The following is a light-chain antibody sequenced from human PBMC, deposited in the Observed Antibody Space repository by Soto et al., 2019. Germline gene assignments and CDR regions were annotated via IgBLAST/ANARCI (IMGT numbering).Light chain of an antibody. CDR3: SSFTTSTTLYV. Sequence: QSVLTQPASVSGSPGQSITISCTGTSSDIGGYNYVSWYQQHPGKVPKLIIFEVSTRPSGVSNRFSGSKSGNTASLTISGLQADDEADYYCSSFTTSTTLYVFXTGTKGTVL. CDR1: SSDIGGYNY. J-gene: IGLJ1*01. CDR2: EVS. V-gene: IGLV2-14*01.